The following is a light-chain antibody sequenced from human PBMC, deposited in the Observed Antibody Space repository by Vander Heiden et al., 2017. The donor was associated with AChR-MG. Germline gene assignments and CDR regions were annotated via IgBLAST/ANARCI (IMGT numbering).Light chain of an antibody. Sequence: QSALTQPPSVSGSPGQSVTISCTGTSSDVGSYNLVSWYQPPPGTAPKLMIYEVSNRPSGVPDRFSGSKSGNTASLTISGLQAEDEADYYCSSYTSSTVVFGGGTKLTVL. CDR1: SSDVGSYNL. J-gene: IGLJ2*01. V-gene: IGLV2-18*02. CDR3: SSYTSSTVV. CDR2: EVS.